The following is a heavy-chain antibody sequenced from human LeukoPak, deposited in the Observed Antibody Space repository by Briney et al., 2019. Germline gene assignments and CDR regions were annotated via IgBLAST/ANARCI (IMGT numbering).Heavy chain of an antibody. CDR3: AREGTYYYDSSGYWDAFDI. Sequence: ASVKVSCKASGCTFTSYGISWVRQAPGQGLEWMGWISAYNGNTNYAQKLQGRVTMTTDTSTSTAYMELRSLRSDDTAVYYCAREGTYYYDSSGYWDAFDIWGQGTMVTVSS. J-gene: IGHJ3*02. V-gene: IGHV1-18*01. CDR2: ISAYNGNT. CDR1: GCTFTSYG. D-gene: IGHD3-22*01.